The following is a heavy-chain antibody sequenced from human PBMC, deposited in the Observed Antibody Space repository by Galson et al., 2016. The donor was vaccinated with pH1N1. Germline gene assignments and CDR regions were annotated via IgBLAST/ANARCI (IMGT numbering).Heavy chain of an antibody. CDR3: AKAGAFLHYFDWLFDAFDI. J-gene: IGHJ3*02. Sequence: SVKVSCKASGYTFTGYYIHWVRQATGQGLEWMGRINPSNDDTDYAQNFQGRVTMTRDTSTTTVYMELSSLRSDDTAVYYCAKAGAFLHYFDWLFDAFDIWGQGTMVAVSS. CDR2: INPSNDDT. V-gene: IGHV1-2*06. CDR1: GYTFTGYY. D-gene: IGHD3-9*01.